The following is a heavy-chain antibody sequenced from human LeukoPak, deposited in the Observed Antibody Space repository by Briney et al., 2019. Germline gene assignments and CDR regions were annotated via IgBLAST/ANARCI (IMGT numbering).Heavy chain of an antibody. D-gene: IGHD3-9*01. Sequence: GGSLRLSCAASGFTFSNYGMHWVRQAPGKGLEWVAFIRYDGSNRYYADSVRGRFTISRDNSKNTLFLQMTSLTVEDTAVYYCARDPLTLYNYYMDVWGKGTTVTVSS. V-gene: IGHV3-30*02. CDR2: IRYDGSNR. CDR3: ARDPLTLYNYYMDV. J-gene: IGHJ6*03. CDR1: GFTFSNYG.